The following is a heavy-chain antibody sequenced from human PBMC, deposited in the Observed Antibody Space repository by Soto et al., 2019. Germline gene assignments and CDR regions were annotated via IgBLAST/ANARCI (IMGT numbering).Heavy chain of an antibody. J-gene: IGHJ6*02. CDR3: ARGTKYYYQGMDV. CDR1: GDSVNNYY. CDR2: IYDSVST. V-gene: IGHV4-59*02. Sequence: PSETLSLTCTVSGDSVNNYYWTGIRQPPGKGLEWIGYIYDSVSTSYNPSLKSRLTISVDTSKNQFSLKLKSVTAADTAVYYCARGTKYYYQGMDVWGQGTTVPVSS.